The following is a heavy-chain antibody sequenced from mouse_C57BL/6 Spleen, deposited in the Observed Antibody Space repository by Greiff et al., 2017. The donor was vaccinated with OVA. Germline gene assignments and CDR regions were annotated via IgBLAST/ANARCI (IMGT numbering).Heavy chain of an antibody. J-gene: IGHJ4*01. D-gene: IGHD6-1*01. CDR2: INYDGSST. V-gene: IGHV5-16*01. CDR1: GFTFSDYH. Sequence: EVMLVESEGGLVQPGSSMKLSCTASGFTFSDYHMAWVRQVPEKGLEWVANINYDGSSTYYLDSLKSRFIISRDNAKNILYLQMSSLKSEDTATYYCARASDFYYAMDYWGQGTSVTVSS. CDR3: ARASDFYYAMDY.